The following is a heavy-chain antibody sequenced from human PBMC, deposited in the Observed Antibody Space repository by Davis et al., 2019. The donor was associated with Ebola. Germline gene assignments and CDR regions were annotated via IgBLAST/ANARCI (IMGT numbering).Heavy chain of an antibody. CDR3: ARVSPDIVVVVAANYYGMDV. V-gene: IGHV1-18*04. CDR2: ISAYNGNT. Sequence: SVNVSCKASLYTFTSYGISWVRQAPGQGLEWMGWISAYNGNTNYAQKLQGRVTMTTDTSTSTAYMELRSLRSDDTAVYYCARVSPDIVVVVAANYYGMDVWGQGTTVTVSS. J-gene: IGHJ6*02. CDR1: LYTFTSYG. D-gene: IGHD2-15*01.